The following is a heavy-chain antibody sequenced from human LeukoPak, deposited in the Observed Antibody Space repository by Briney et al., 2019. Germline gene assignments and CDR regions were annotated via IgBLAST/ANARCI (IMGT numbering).Heavy chain of an antibody. J-gene: IGHJ4*02. D-gene: IGHD2-2*01. V-gene: IGHV3-11*01. CDR3: AKAFRGPQLPSFDY. CDR2: ISSSGSTI. CDR1: GFTFSDYY. Sequence: GGSLRLSCAASGFTFSDYYMSWIRQAPGKGLEWVSYISSSGSTIYYADSVKGRFTISRDNSKNTLYLQMNSLRAEDTAVYYCAKAFRGPQLPSFDYWGQGTLVTVSS.